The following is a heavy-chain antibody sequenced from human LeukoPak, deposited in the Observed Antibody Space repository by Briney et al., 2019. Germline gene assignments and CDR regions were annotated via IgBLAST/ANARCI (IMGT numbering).Heavy chain of an antibody. V-gene: IGHV1-18*01. D-gene: IGHD3-3*01. Sequence: GASVKVSCKATSRISWVRQAPGQGLEWMGWIGSYGGDTYYAQKFQGRVTMTTDTSTSTADMELSSLTPGDTAVYHCARDLGYLEWLGVFDIWGPGTMVTVSS. CDR1: TSR. CDR3: ARDLGYLEWLGVFDI. J-gene: IGHJ3*02. CDR2: IGSYGGDT.